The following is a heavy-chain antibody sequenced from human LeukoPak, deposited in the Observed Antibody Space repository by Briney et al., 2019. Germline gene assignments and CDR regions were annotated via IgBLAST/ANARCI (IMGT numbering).Heavy chain of an antibody. CDR2: ISYDGTNK. D-gene: IGHD6-19*01. CDR3: ARVELYASGWYGSIDY. CDR1: GFTFSSYG. V-gene: IGHV3-30*03. Sequence: GGSLRLSCAAAGFTFSSYGMHWVRQAPGKGLDWVAVISYDGTNKYYADSVRGRFTISRDNSKNTLYLQMDSLRTEDTAVYYCARVELYASGWYGSIDYWGQGTLVAVSS. J-gene: IGHJ4*02.